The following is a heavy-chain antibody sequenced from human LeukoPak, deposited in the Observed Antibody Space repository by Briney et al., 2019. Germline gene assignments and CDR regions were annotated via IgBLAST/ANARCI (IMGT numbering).Heavy chain of an antibody. V-gene: IGHV3-48*03. CDR2: ISSSGSTI. CDR3: ARSPDGWFDP. J-gene: IGHJ5*02. D-gene: IGHD5-24*01. CDR1: GFTFSSYE. Sequence: GGSLRPSCAASGFTFSSYEMNWVRQAPGKGLEWVSYISSSGSTIYYADSVKGRFTISRDNAKNSLYLQMNSLRAEDTAVYYCARSPDGWFDPWGQGTLVTVSS.